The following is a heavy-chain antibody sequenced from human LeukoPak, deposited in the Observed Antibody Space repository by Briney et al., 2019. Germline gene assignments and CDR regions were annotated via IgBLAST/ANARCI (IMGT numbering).Heavy chain of an antibody. CDR3: ATDLITGAHGHY. V-gene: IGHV1-24*01. CDR1: GYTLTELS. D-gene: IGHD1-14*01. J-gene: IGHJ4*02. CDR2: FDPEDGET. Sequence: EASVKVSCKVSGYTLTELSMHWVRQAPGKGLEWTGGFDPEDGETIYAQKFQGRVTMTEDTSTDTAYMELSSLRSKDTAVYYCATDLITGAHGHYWGQGTLVTVSS.